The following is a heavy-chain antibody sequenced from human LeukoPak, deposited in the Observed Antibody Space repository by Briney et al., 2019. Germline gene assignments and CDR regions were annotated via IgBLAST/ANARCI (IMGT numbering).Heavy chain of an antibody. CDR1: GDSVSGNSAA. D-gene: IGHD3-22*01. J-gene: IGHJ4*02. CDR3: ARDHYYGSSDYNSIDY. Sequence: SQTLSLTCAISGDSVSGNSAAWNWIRQSPSRGLEWLGRTYYRSKWYNDYAVSVKSRIRINADTSNNQYSLQLSSVTPEDTAVYYCARDHYYGSSDYNSIDYWGQGTLVTVSS. V-gene: IGHV6-1*01. CDR2: TYYRSKWYN.